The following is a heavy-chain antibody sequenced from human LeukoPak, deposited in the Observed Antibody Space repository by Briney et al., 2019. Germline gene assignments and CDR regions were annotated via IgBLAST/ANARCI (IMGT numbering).Heavy chain of an antibody. D-gene: IGHD6-6*01. CDR2: ISYDGSNK. Sequence: GGSLRLSCAAPGFTFSSYAMHWVRQAPGKGLEWVAVISYDGSNKYYADSVKGRFTISRDNSKNTLYLQMNSLRAEDTAVYYCARDLEGQLVLGLDYWGQGTLVTVSS. V-gene: IGHV3-30-3*01. CDR3: ARDLEGQLVLGLDY. J-gene: IGHJ4*02. CDR1: GFTFSSYA.